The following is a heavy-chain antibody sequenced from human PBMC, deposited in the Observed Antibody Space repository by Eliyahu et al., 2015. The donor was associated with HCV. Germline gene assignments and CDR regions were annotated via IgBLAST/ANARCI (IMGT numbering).Heavy chain of an antibody. Sequence: QVQLVQSGSEVKKPGSSVKVSCKASGGTFSTYTISWVRQAPGQGLEWLGGIIPIFGTANYAQKFQGRVTITADESTSTAYMELSSLRSEDTAVYYCVLEGGSSGPRWFDPWGQGTLITVSS. CDR2: IIPIFGTA. D-gene: IGHD6-19*01. CDR3: VLEGGSSGPRWFDP. J-gene: IGHJ5*02. V-gene: IGHV1-69*01. CDR1: GGTFSTYT.